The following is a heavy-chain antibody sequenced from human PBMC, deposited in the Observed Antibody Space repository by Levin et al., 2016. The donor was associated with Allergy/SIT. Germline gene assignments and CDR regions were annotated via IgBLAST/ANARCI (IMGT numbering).Heavy chain of an antibody. V-gene: IGHV1-46*03. Sequence: ASVKVSCKASGYTFTGYHMHWVRQAPGQGLEWMGIIHPSDGSTSYAQNFQGRITMTRDTSTSTDYLELSSLRSEDTAVYYCARDKAGSWTIDYWGQGTLVAVSS. CDR2: IHPSDGST. D-gene: IGHD6-13*01. CDR3: ARDKAGSWTIDY. CDR1: GYTFTGYH. J-gene: IGHJ4*02.